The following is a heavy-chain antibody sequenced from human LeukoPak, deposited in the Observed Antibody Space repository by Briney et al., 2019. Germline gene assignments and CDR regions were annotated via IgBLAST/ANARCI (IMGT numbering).Heavy chain of an antibody. CDR3: AKDSGYRTGDY. V-gene: IGHV3-30*18. Sequence: PGRSLRLSCAASGFTFSSYGMHWVRQAPGKGLEWVAVISYDGSNKYYADSVKGRFTISRDNSKNTLYLQMNSLRAEDTAVYYCAKDSGYRTGDYWGQGTLVPSPQ. D-gene: IGHD3-10*01. J-gene: IGHJ4*02. CDR1: GFTFSSYG. CDR2: ISYDGSNK.